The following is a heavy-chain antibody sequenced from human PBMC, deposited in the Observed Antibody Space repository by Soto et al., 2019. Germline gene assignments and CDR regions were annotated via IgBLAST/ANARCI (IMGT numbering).Heavy chain of an antibody. V-gene: IGHV1-18*01. CDR3: AGRYCSGGSCYDAYYYGMDV. D-gene: IGHD2-15*01. Sequence: QVRLVQSGAEVKKPGASVKVSCKASGYTFTSYGISWVRQAPGQGLEWMGWISAYNGNTNYAQKLQGRVTMTTDTSTSTAYMELRSLRSDDTAVYFCAGRYCSGGSCYDAYYYGMDVWGQGTTVTVSS. CDR2: ISAYNGNT. J-gene: IGHJ6*02. CDR1: GYTFTSYG.